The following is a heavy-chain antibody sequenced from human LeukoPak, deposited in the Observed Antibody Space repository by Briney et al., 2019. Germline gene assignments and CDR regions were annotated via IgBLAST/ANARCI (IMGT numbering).Heavy chain of an antibody. CDR3: ARALYVPDWFDP. V-gene: IGHV3-21*01. Sequence: GGYLRLSSAASGFTFSSYSMNWVRQAPGKGLEWVSSISSSSSYIYYADSVKGRFTMSIDNAKNSLYLQMNSLRAEDTAVCYCARALYVPDWFDPWGQGTLVTVSS. D-gene: IGHD3-16*01. CDR2: ISSSSSYI. J-gene: IGHJ5*02. CDR1: GFTFSSYS.